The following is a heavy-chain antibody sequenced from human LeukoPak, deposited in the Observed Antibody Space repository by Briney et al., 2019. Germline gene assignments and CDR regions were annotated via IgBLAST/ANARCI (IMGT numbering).Heavy chain of an antibody. CDR3: ARGLDDSSGYYADY. V-gene: IGHV1-8*03. CDR2: MNPNSGNT. CDR1: GYTFTGYY. Sequence: ASVKVSCKASGYTFTGYYMHWVRQATGQGLEWMGWMNPNSGNTGYAQKFQGRVTITRNTSISTAYMELSSLRSEDTAVYYCARGLDDSSGYYADYWGQGTLVTVSS. J-gene: IGHJ4*02. D-gene: IGHD3-22*01.